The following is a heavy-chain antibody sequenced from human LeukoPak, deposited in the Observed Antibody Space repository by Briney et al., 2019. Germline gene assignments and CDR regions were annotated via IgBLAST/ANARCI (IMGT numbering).Heavy chain of an antibody. D-gene: IGHD3-22*01. CDR3: AKAVLNYYDSSGYVR. Sequence: GGSLRLSCAASGFTFSSYAMSWVRQAPGKGLEWVSAISGSGGSTYYADSVKGRFTISRDNSKNTLYLQMNSLRAEDTAVYYCAKAVLNYYDSSGYVRWGQGTLVTVSS. CDR1: GFTFSSYA. J-gene: IGHJ4*02. V-gene: IGHV3-23*01. CDR2: ISGSGGST.